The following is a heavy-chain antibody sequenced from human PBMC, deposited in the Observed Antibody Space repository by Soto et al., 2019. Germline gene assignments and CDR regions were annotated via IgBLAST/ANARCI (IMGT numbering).Heavy chain of an antibody. CDR3: ASAPLSRSDLRGDSEH. CDR2: IDPNSGGT. Sequence: SVNVSCKASGYTFTTDYMHWVRQAPGQGLEWLGWIDPNSGGTNSAQKSLGRVSITRATSISTAYMELNMLTSDDTAMYYCASAPLSRSDLRGDSEHWGQGTLVTVSS. D-gene: IGHD4-17*01. V-gene: IGHV1-2*02. J-gene: IGHJ1*01. CDR1: GYTFTTDY.